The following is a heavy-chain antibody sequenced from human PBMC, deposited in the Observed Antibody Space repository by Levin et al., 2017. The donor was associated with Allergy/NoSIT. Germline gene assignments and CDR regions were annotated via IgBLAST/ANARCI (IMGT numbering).Heavy chain of an antibody. V-gene: IGHV3-30*18. CDR1: GFTFSSYG. D-gene: IGHD3-22*01. J-gene: IGHJ4*02. CDR3: AKGRFYDSSGYPPMG. CDR2: ISYDGNNK. Sequence: GESLKISCAASGFTFSSYGMHWVRQAPGKGLEWVAVISYDGNNKYYADSVKGRFAISRDNSKSTLYLQMNSLRAADTAVYYCAKGRFYDSSGYPPMGWGQGTLVTVSS.